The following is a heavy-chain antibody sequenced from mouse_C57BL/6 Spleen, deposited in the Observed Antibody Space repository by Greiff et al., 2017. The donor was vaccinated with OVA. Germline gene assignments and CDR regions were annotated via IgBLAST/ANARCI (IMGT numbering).Heavy chain of an antibody. D-gene: IGHD1-1*01. CDR3: ARPHYYGSSGWYFDV. J-gene: IGHJ1*03. Sequence: DVKLQESGGGLVKPGGSLKLSCAASGFTFSDYGMHWVRQAPEKGLEWVAYISSGSSTIYYADTVKGRFTISRDNAKNTLFLQMTSLRSEDTAMYYCARPHYYGSSGWYFDVWGTGTTVTVSS. V-gene: IGHV5-17*01. CDR2: ISSGSSTI. CDR1: GFTFSDYG.